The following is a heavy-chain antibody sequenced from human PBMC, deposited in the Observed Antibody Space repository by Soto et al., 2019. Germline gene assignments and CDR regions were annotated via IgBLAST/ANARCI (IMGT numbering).Heavy chain of an antibody. D-gene: IGHD6-25*01. CDR2: MNPDSGHA. V-gene: IGHV1-8*01. J-gene: IGHJ6*02. CDR3: ARRPHCSGGICYYGLDN. Sequence: ASVKVSCKASGYTFTNSDINWVRKAPGQGLEWMGWMNPDSGHAAYAQKFQGRVTLTTSTSTSTVYMEMRSLGSEDTAVYYCARRPHCSGGICYYGLDNWG. CDR1: GYTFTNSD.